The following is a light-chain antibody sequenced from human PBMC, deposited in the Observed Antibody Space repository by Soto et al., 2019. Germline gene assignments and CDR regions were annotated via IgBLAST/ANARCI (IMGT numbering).Light chain of an antibody. Sequence: EIVLTQSPGTLSLSPGERATLSCRASQSVSSSYFAWYQQRFGQAPRLLIYGASSRATGIPDRFSGSGSGTDFTLTISRLEPKDFAVYYCQQYGSSSWTFGQGTK. CDR1: QSVSSSY. V-gene: IGKV3-20*01. CDR3: QQYGSSSWT. J-gene: IGKJ1*01. CDR2: GAS.